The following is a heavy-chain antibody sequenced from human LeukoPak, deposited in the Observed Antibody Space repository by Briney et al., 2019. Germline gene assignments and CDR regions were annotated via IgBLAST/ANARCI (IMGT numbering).Heavy chain of an antibody. CDR2: IIPIFGTA. V-gene: IGHV1-69*13. Sequence: SVKVSCKASGYTFTGYYMHWVRQAPGQGLEWMGGIIPIFGTANYAQKFQGRVTITADESTSTAYMELSSLRSEDTAVYYCARDGHGSGSQRPYYFDYWGQGTLVTVSS. CDR3: ARDGHGSGSQRPYYFDY. CDR1: GYTFTGYY. J-gene: IGHJ4*02. D-gene: IGHD3-10*01.